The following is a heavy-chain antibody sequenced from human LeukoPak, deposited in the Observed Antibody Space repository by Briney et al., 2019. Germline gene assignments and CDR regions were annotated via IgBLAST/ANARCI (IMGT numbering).Heavy chain of an antibody. CDR2: INPSGGST. D-gene: IGHD5-12*01. Sequence: ASVKVSCKASGYTFTSYYMHWVRQAPGQGLEWMGIINPSGGSTSYAQKFQGRVTITADESTSTAYMELSSLRSEDTAVYYCHLYSGFQGDIWGQGTMVTVSS. CDR1: GYTFTSYY. CDR3: HLYSGFQGDI. V-gene: IGHV1-46*01. J-gene: IGHJ3*02.